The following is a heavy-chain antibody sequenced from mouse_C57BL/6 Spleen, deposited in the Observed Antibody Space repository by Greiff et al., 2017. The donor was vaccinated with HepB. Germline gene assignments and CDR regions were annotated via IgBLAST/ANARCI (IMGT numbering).Heavy chain of an antibody. CDR2: IYPGDGDT. Sequence: VHLVESGAELVKPGASVKISCKASGYAFSSYWMNWVKQRPGKGLEWIGQIYPGDGDTNYNGKFKGKATLTADKSSSTAYMQLSSLTSEDSAVYVCAEGDYGYYFDYWGQGTTLTVSS. D-gene: IGHD2-4*01. V-gene: IGHV1-80*01. CDR3: AEGDYGYYFDY. J-gene: IGHJ2*01. CDR1: GYAFSSYW.